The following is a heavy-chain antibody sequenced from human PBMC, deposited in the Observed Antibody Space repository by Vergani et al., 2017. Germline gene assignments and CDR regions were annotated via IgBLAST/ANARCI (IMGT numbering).Heavy chain of an antibody. Sequence: VQLVEAGGGLVKPGGSLRLSCAASGFTFSDYYMSWIRQAPGKGLEWVSYISSSSSYTNYADSVKGRFTISRDNAKNSLYLQMNSLRAEDTAVYYCATERAEGATPHYGMDVWGQGTTVTVSS. CDR3: ATERAEGATPHYGMDV. D-gene: IGHD1-26*01. J-gene: IGHJ6*02. V-gene: IGHV3-11*05. CDR1: GFTFSDYY. CDR2: ISSSSSYT.